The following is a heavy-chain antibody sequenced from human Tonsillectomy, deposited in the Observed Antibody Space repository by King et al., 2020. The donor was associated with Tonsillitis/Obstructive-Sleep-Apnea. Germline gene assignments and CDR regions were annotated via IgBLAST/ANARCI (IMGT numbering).Heavy chain of an antibody. CDR2: IYYSGST. V-gene: IGHV4-39*01. J-gene: IGHJ6*03. D-gene: IGHD2-2*01. Sequence: LQLQESGPGLVKPSETLSLTCTVSGGSISSSSYYWGWIRQPPGKGLEWIGSIYYSGSTYYNPSLKSRVTISVDTAKNPFSLKLSSVTAADTAVYYCGIVVVPAANYYYYMDVWGKGTTVTVSS. CDR3: GIVVVPAANYYYYMDV. CDR1: GGSISSSSYY.